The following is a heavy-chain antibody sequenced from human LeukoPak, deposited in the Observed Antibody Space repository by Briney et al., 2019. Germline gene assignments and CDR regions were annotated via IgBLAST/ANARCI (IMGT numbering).Heavy chain of an antibody. CDR2: INHSGGT. J-gene: IGHJ4*02. CDR3: ARGLRLQYYDYVWGSYRGRYYFDY. Sequence: SETLSLTCAVYGGPFSGYYWSWIRQPPGKGLEWIGEINHSGGTNYNPSLKSRVTISVDTSKNQFSLKLSSVTAADTAVYYCARGLRLQYYDYVWGSYRGRYYFDYWGQGTLVTVSS. D-gene: IGHD3-16*02. CDR1: GGPFSGYY. V-gene: IGHV4-34*01.